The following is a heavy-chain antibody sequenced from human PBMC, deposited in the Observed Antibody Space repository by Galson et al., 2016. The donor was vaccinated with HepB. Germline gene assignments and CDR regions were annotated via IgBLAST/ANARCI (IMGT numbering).Heavy chain of an antibody. J-gene: IGHJ6*02. Sequence: SVKVSCKASGYTFTSYGISWVRQAPGQGLEWMGWITTYNGDTNYARKLQGRVTLTTNTSTSTAYMELRSLRSDDTAMYYCATLTSAVWFYTMDVWGQGTTVTVSS. D-gene: IGHD2-21*01. CDR1: GYTFTSYG. CDR3: ATLTSAVWFYTMDV. CDR2: ITTYNGDT. V-gene: IGHV1-18*01.